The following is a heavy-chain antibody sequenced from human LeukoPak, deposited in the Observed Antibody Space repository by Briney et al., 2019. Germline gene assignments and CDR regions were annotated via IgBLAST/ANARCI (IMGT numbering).Heavy chain of an antibody. J-gene: IGHJ4*02. CDR3: AKDSNYYDSSGYYLTPATFDY. D-gene: IGHD3-22*01. Sequence: GGSLRLSCAASGFTFSSYAMSWVRQAPGKGLEWVSAISGSGGSTYYADSVKARFTISRDNSKNTLYLQMNSLRAEDTAVYYCAKDSNYYDSSGYYLTPATFDYWGQGTLVTVSS. CDR1: GFTFSSYA. V-gene: IGHV3-23*01. CDR2: ISGSGGST.